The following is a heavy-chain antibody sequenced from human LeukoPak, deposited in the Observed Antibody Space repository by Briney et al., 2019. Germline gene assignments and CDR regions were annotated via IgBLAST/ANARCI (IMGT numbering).Heavy chain of an antibody. CDR1: GGSISSGSYY. D-gene: IGHD1-26*01. Sequence: SQTLSLTCTVSGGSISSGSYYWSWIRQPAGKGLEWIGRIYTSGSTNYNPSLKSRVTISVDTSKNQFSLKLSSVTAADTAVYYCARGPWGPLHYMDVWGKGTTVTISS. CDR2: IYTSGST. V-gene: IGHV4-61*02. CDR3: ARGPWGPLHYMDV. J-gene: IGHJ6*03.